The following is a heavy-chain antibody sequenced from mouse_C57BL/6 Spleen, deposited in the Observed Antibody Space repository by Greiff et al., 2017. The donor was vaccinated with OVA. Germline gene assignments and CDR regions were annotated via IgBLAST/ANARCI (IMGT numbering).Heavy chain of an antibody. Sequence: QVQLQQPGAELVKPGASVKLSCKASGYTFTSYWMHWVKQRPGRGLEWIGRIDPNSGGTKYNEKFKSKATLTVDKPSSTAYMQLSSLTSEDSAVYYCARSGITTVVALYAMDYWGQGTSVTVSS. CDR3: ARSGITTVVALYAMDY. D-gene: IGHD1-1*01. V-gene: IGHV1-72*01. J-gene: IGHJ4*01. CDR2: IDPNSGGT. CDR1: GYTFTSYW.